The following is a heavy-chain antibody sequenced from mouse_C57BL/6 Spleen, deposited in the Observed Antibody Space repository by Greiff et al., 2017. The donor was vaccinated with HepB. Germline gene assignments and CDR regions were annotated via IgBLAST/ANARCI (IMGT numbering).Heavy chain of an antibody. D-gene: IGHD4-1*01. V-gene: IGHV1-82*01. CDR2: IYPGDGDT. J-gene: IGHJ2*01. CDR3: ARGWEDY. CDR1: GYAFSSSW. Sequence: VQLLQSGPELVKPGASVKISCKASGYAFSSSWMNWVKQRPGKGLEWIGRIYPGDGDTNYNGKFKGKATLTADKSSSTAYMQLSSLTSEDSAVYFCARGWEDYWGQGTTLTVSS.